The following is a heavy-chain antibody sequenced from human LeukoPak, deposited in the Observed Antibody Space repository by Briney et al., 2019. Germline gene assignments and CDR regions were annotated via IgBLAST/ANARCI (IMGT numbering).Heavy chain of an antibody. J-gene: IGHJ4*02. D-gene: IGHD5-18*01. Sequence: SETLSLTCTVSGGSISSYYWSWIRQPPGKGLEWIGSIYYSGSTYYNPSLKSRVTISVDTSKNQFSLKLSSMTAADTAVYYCARITDGYGLDYWGQGTLATVSS. CDR1: GGSISSYY. V-gene: IGHV4-39*07. CDR3: ARITDGYGLDY. CDR2: IYYSGST.